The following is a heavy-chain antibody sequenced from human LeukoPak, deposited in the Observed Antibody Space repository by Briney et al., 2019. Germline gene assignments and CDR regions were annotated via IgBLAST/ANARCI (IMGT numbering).Heavy chain of an antibody. CDR3: ARAYGSYYYYYMDV. J-gene: IGHJ6*03. CDR2: INPSGGST. V-gene: IGHV1-46*01. Sequence: ASVKVSCKASGYTFTSYAMNWVRQAPGQGLEWMGIINPSGGSTSYTQKFQGRVTMTGDMSTSTVYMELSSLRSEDTAVYYCARAYGSYYYYYMDVWGKGTTVTVSS. CDR1: GYTFTSYA. D-gene: IGHD4-17*01.